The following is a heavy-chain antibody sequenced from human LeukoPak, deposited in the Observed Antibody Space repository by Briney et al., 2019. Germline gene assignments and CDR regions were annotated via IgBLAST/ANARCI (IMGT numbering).Heavy chain of an antibody. Sequence: GGSLRLSCAASGYTFTGYYMHWVRQAPGQGLEWMGRINPNSGGTNYAQKFQGRVTMTRDTSISTAYMELSRLRSDDTAVYYCARDHYGDYDFAHWGQGTLVTVSS. CDR2: INPNSGGT. CDR1: GYTFTGYY. J-gene: IGHJ4*02. D-gene: IGHD4-17*01. CDR3: ARDHYGDYDFAH. V-gene: IGHV1-2*06.